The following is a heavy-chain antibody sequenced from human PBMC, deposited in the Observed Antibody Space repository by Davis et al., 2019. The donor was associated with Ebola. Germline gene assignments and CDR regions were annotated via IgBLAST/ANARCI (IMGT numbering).Heavy chain of an antibody. CDR3: ARAKVTTVTTANYYYYYTMDV. D-gene: IGHD4-17*01. V-gene: IGHV3-13*01. Sequence: PGGSLRLSCAASGFTFSTYAMNWVRQATGKGLEWVSAIGTAGDTYYPGSVKGRFTISRENAKNSLYLQMNSLRAGDTAVYYCARAKVTTVTTANYYYYYTMDVWGQGTTVTVSS. J-gene: IGHJ6*02. CDR2: IGTAGDT. CDR1: GFTFSTYA.